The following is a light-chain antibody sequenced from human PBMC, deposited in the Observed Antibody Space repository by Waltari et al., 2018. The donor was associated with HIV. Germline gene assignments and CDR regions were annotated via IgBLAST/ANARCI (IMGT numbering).Light chain of an antibody. V-gene: IGLV3-1*01. J-gene: IGLJ2*01. CDR1: KLGDKY. CDR2: RDT. CDR3: QAWDSSTAS. Sequence: SYELPQSPSVSVSPGQTANITCPGDKLGDKYVCWYQQKPGQSPVLVMSRDTKRPSGFPERFSGSNSGNTATLTISGTQAMDEADYFCQAWDSSTASFGGGTKLTVL.